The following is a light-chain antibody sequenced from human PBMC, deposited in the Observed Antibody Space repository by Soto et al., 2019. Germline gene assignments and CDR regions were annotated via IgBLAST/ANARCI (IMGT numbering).Light chain of an antibody. CDR3: QSYDSNFVL. CDR1: SGGIASNY. CDR2: EHN. V-gene: IGLV6-57*04. J-gene: IGLJ2*01. Sequence: NFMLTQPHSVSESLGETVTISCTRTSGGIASNYVQWYQQRPGSAPTIVIYEHNQRPSGVPDRFSGSTDGSSNSASLTISGLQTEDEADYYCQSYDSNFVLFGGGTNLTVL.